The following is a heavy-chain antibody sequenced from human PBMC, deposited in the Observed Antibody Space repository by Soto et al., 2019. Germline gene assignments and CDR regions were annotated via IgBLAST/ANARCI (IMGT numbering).Heavy chain of an antibody. CDR2: IKQDGSEK. J-gene: IGHJ6*03. CDR3: ASRSALGRYYCYMDV. CDR1: GFTFSSYW. Sequence: EVQLVESGGGLVQPGGSLRLSCAASGFTFSSYWMSWVRQAPGKGLEWVANIKQDGSEKYYVDSVKGRFTISRDNAKNSLYLQMNSLRAEDTAVYYCASRSALGRYYCYMDVWGKGTTVTVSS. V-gene: IGHV3-7*01. D-gene: IGHD6-6*01.